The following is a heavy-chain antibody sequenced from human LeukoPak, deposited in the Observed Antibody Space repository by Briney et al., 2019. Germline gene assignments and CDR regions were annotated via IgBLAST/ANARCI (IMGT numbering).Heavy chain of an antibody. J-gene: IGHJ5*02. CDR1: GYTFTSYA. V-gene: IGHV1-3*01. CDR2: INAGNGNT. D-gene: IGHD6-25*01. Sequence: ASVKVSCKASGYTFTSYAMHWVRQAPGQRLEWMGWINAGNGNTKYSQKFQGRVTITRDTSASTAYMELRSLGSDDTAVYYCARDASYSNGGDNWFDPWGQGTLVTVSS. CDR3: ARDASYSNGGDNWFDP.